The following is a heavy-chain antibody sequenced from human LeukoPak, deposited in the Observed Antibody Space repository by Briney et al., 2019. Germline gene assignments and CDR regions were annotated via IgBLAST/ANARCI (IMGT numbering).Heavy chain of an antibody. CDR2: INHSGST. Sequence: SETLSLTCAVYGGSFSGYYWSWIRQPPGKGLEWIGEINHSGSTNYNPSLKSRVTISVDTSKNQFSLKLSSVTAADTAVYYCARVSSGWYEFDYWGQGTLVTVSS. D-gene: IGHD6-19*01. V-gene: IGHV4-34*01. CDR1: GGSFSGYY. CDR3: ARVSSGWYEFDY. J-gene: IGHJ4*02.